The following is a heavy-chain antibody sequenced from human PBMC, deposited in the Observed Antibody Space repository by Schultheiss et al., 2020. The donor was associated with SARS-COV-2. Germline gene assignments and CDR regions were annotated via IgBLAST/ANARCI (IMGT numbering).Heavy chain of an antibody. Sequence: SETLSLTCTVSGGSISSYYWSWIRQPAGKGLEWIGRIYTSGSTNYNPSLKSRVTMSVDTSKNQFSLKLSSVTAADTAVYYCARRGSGNQPYYYGMDVWGQGTTVTVSS. V-gene: IGHV4-4*07. CDR3: ARRGSGNQPYYYGMDV. J-gene: IGHJ6*02. CDR1: GGSISSYY. D-gene: IGHD1-14*01. CDR2: IYTSGST.